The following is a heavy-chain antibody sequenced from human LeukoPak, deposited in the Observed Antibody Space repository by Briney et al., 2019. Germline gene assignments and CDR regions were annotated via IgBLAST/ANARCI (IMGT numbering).Heavy chain of an antibody. CDR3: ARDRGASIVATIFDY. CDR2: IWYDGSNK. V-gene: IGHV3-33*01. J-gene: IGHJ4*02. Sequence: GRSLRLSCAASGFTFSSYGMHWVHQAPGKGLEWVAVIWYDGSNKYYADSVKGRFTISRDNSKNTLYLQMNSLRAEDTAVYYCARDRGASIVATIFDYWGQGTLVTVSS. D-gene: IGHD5-12*01. CDR1: GFTFSSYG.